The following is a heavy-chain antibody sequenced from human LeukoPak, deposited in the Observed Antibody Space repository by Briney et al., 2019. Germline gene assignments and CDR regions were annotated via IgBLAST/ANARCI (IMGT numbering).Heavy chain of an antibody. Sequence: GGSLRLSCAASGFSFDDYAMHWVRQAPGKGLEWVSLIRGDGGTTYYADSVKGRFTISRDNSKNSLYLQMNSLRDEDTAVYYCARADRDGNKRFLDWGQGTLVTVSS. CDR1: GFSFDDYA. V-gene: IGHV3-43*02. CDR3: ARADRDGNKRFLD. CDR2: IRGDGGTT. J-gene: IGHJ4*02. D-gene: IGHD5-24*01.